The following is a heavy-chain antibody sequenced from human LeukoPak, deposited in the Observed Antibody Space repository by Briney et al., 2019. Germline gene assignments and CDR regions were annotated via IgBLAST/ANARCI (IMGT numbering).Heavy chain of an antibody. CDR1: GASISSFY. Sequence: SETLSLTCTVSGASISSFYWIWIRQPPGKGLEWIGYIYYSGSTNYNPSLKSRVTISVDTSKNQFSLKLSSVTAADTAVHYCAGYGDSDDAFDIWGQGTMVTVSS. CDR2: IYYSGST. V-gene: IGHV4-59*01. J-gene: IGHJ3*02. D-gene: IGHD4-17*01. CDR3: AGYGDSDDAFDI.